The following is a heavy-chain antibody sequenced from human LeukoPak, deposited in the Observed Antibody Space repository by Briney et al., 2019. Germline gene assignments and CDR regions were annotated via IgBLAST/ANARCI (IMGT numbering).Heavy chain of an antibody. J-gene: IGHJ3*02. CDR2: INYSGST. CDR1: GGSITNSY. V-gene: IGHV4-59*01. D-gene: IGHD1-1*01. Sequence: SETLSLTCTVSGGSITNSYWNWIRQSPGKGLEWIGYINYSGSTNYNPSLKSRVTISVDTSKNQFSLKLSSVTAADTAMYFCARDPLSTNDFDIWGQGTMVTVSS. CDR3: ARDPLSTNDFDI.